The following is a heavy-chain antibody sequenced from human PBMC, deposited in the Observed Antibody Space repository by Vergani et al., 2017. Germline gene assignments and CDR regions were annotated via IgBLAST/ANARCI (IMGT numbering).Heavy chain of an antibody. J-gene: IGHJ4*02. V-gene: IGHV3-23*04. D-gene: IGHD5-24*01. CDR2: IKNTGDST. CDR1: GFTFSSYA. Sequence: VQLVESGGGVVQPGRSLRLSCVASGFTFSSYAMSWVRQGPGQGLEWVSNIKNTGDSTHYADSVKGRFTISRDNYKNTLYLQMNSLRVEDTAVYYCGRGSDNYNWGQGTLVTVSS. CDR3: GRGSDNYN.